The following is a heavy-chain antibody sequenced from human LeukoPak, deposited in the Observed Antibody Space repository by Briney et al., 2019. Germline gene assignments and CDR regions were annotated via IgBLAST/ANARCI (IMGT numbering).Heavy chain of an antibody. Sequence: SETLSLTYTVSGGSISSSSYYWGWIRQPPGTGLEWIGSIYYSGSTYYNPSLKSRVTISVDTSKNQFSLKLSSVTAADTAVYYCARDCSGGSCYSVYWGQGTLVTVSS. D-gene: IGHD2-15*01. V-gene: IGHV4-39*07. CDR2: IYYSGST. CDR1: GGSISSSSYY. CDR3: ARDCSGGSCYSVY. J-gene: IGHJ4*02.